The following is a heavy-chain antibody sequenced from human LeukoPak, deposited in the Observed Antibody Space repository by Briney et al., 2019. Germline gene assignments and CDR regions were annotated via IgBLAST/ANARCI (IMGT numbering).Heavy chain of an antibody. Sequence: GGSLRLSCATSGFIFSSCAMSWVRQAPGKGLEWVSVISGSGGSTNYAESVKGRFTISRDNSKNTLYLQMNSLRAEDTAVYYCARGKGVDYWGQGTLVTVSS. V-gene: IGHV3-23*01. CDR3: ARGKGVDY. CDR2: ISGSGGST. CDR1: GFIFSSCA. J-gene: IGHJ4*02. D-gene: IGHD3-16*01.